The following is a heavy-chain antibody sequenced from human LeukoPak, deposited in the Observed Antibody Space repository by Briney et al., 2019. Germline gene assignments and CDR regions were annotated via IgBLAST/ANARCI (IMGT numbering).Heavy chain of an antibody. CDR1: GFTVSSNY. Sequence: PGGSLRLSCAASGFTVSSNYMSWVRQAPGKGLEWVSVIYSGGSTYYADSVKGRFTISRDNSKNTLYLQMNSLRAEDTAVYYCARESLTGYYFPPDYWGQGTLVTVSS. CDR2: IYSGGST. CDR3: ARESLTGYYFPPDY. D-gene: IGHD3-9*01. J-gene: IGHJ4*02. V-gene: IGHV3-53*01.